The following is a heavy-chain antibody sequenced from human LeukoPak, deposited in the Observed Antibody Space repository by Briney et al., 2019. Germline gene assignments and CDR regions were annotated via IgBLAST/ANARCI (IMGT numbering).Heavy chain of an antibody. D-gene: IGHD2-21*01. J-gene: IGHJ4*02. CDR1: GFTFNTNA. Sequence: GGSLRLSCATSGFTFNTNAMSWVRQAPGKGLEWVSTIGNTETFYADSVTGRFTISRDNSKDTVYLHMNSLRVEDTAVYYCAKDWIQFNRVFDCFDSWGQGTLVTVSS. CDR3: AKDWIQFNRVFDCFDS. CDR2: IGNTET. V-gene: IGHV3-23*01.